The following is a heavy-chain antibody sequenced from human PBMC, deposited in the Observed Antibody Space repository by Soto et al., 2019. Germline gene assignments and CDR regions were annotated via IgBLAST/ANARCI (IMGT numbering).Heavy chain of an antibody. CDR3: ARRIVATVTYYYYYYGMDV. V-gene: IGHV4-39*01. Sequence: SETLSVTCTVSGGSISSGSYYWGWIRQPPVKGLEWIGSIYYSGSTYYNPSLKSRVTISVDTSKHQSSLKLSSVTAADTAVYYCARRIVATVTYYYYYYGMDVWGQGTTVNVSS. J-gene: IGHJ6*02. CDR1: GGSISSGSYY. D-gene: IGHD5-12*01. CDR2: IYYSGST.